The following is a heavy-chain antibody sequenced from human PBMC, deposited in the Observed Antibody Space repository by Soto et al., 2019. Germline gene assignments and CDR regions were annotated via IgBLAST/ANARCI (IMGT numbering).Heavy chain of an antibody. CDR3: ARDRRGSDDLDNDY. V-gene: IGHV1-69*01. J-gene: IGHJ4*02. D-gene: IGHD1-26*01. CDR2: IIPIFGTA. CDR1: GGTFSSYA. Sequence: QVQLVQSGAEVKKPGSSVKVSCKASGGTFSSYAISWVRQAPGQGLEWMGGIIPIFGTANYAQKFQGRVTITADESTSTAYMELSSRRSEDTAVYYCARDRRGSDDLDNDYWGQGTLVTVSS.